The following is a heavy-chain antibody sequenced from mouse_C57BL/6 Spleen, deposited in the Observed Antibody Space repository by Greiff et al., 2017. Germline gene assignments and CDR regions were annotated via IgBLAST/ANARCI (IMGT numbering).Heavy chain of an antibody. CDR3: ARPPLYYGNFSYWYFDV. CDR1: GYTFTSYW. Sequence: VQLQQPGAELVMPGASVKLSCKASGYTFTSYWMHWVKQRPGQGLEWIGEIDPSDSYINYNQKFKGKYTLTVDKSSSTAYMQLSSLTSEDSAVYYCARPPLYYGNFSYWYFDVWGTGTTVTVSS. D-gene: IGHD2-1*01. CDR2: IDPSDSYI. J-gene: IGHJ1*03. V-gene: IGHV1-69*01.